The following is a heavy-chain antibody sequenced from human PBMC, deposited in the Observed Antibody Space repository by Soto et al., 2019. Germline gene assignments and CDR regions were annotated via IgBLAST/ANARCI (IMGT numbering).Heavy chain of an antibody. CDR1: GFTFSSYA. D-gene: IGHD6-13*01. CDR3: AKDLPSAAAARPDHPASPDY. CDR2: ISGSGGST. Sequence: VGSLRLSCAASGFTFSSYAMSWVRQAPGKGLEWVSAISGSGGSTYYADSVKGRFTISRDNSKNTLYPQMNSLRAEDTAVYYCAKDLPSAAAARPDHPASPDYWGQGTLVTVSS. J-gene: IGHJ4*02. V-gene: IGHV3-23*01.